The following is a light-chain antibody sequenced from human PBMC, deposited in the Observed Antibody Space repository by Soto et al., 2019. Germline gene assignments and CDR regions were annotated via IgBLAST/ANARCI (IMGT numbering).Light chain of an antibody. V-gene: IGLV2-23*01. Sequence: QSVLTQPASVSGSPGQSITISWTGTSSDVGTYNLVSRYQQHPGKAPKLMVYEGTKRPSGVSNRISGSKSGNTASLTISGLQAEEEADYYCCSYVGSSTYVFGTGTKVTVL. CDR1: SSDVGTYNL. CDR3: CSYVGSSTYV. J-gene: IGLJ1*01. CDR2: EGT.